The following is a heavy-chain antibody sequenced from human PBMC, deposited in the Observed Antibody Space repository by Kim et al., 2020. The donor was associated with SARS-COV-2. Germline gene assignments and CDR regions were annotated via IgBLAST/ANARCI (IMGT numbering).Heavy chain of an antibody. Sequence: SETLSLTCTVSGGSISSRSYYWGWIRQPPGKGLEWVGSIYYSGSTYYNPSLKSRVTISVDTSRNQFSLKLTSVTAADTAVYYCARTFSEYSYGLFLFWGQGTLVTASS. CDR2: IYYSGST. CDR1: GGSISSRSYY. CDR3: ARTFSEYSYGLFLF. D-gene: IGHD5-18*01. V-gene: IGHV4-39*07. J-gene: IGHJ4*02.